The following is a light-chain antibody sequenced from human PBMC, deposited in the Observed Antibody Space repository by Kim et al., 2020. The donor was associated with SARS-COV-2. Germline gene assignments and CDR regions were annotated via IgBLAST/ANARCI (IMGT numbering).Light chain of an antibody. CDR2: DAS. V-gene: IGKV1-5*01. CDR1: QSISSW. Sequence: DIQMTQSPSTLSASVGDRVTITCRASQSISSWLAWYQQKPGKAPKLLIYDASSLESGVPSRFSGSGSGTEFTLTISSLQPDDFATYDCQQYSSYYTFAQGTKLEI. J-gene: IGKJ2*01. CDR3: QQYSSYYT.